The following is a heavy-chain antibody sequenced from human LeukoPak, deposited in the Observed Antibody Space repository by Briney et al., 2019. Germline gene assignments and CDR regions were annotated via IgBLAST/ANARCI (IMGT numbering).Heavy chain of an antibody. CDR1: GFTFSSYW. Sequence: GGSLRLSCAASGFTFSSYWMHWVRQAPGKGLVWVSRINSDGSSTSYADSVTGRFTISRDNAKNTLYLQMNSLRAEDTAVYYCARGDYGDYDVDYFDYWGQGTLVTVSS. D-gene: IGHD4-17*01. J-gene: IGHJ4*02. CDR2: INSDGSST. V-gene: IGHV3-74*01. CDR3: ARGDYGDYDVDYFDY.